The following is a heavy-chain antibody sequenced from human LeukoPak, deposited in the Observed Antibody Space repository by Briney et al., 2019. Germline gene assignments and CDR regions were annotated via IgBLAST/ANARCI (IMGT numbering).Heavy chain of an antibody. CDR1: GFTFSSYS. J-gene: IGHJ4*02. Sequence: PGGSLRLSCAASGFTFSSYSMNWVRQAPGKGLEWVSYISSSSSTIYYADSVKGRFTISRDNAKNSLYLQMNSLRAEDTAVYYCARGLDTIFGVPANGYWGQGTLVTVSS. CDR2: ISSSSSTI. D-gene: IGHD3-3*01. CDR3: ARGLDTIFGVPANGY. V-gene: IGHV3-48*04.